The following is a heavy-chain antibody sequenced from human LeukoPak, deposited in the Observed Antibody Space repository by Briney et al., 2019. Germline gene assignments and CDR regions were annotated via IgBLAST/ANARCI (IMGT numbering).Heavy chain of an antibody. CDR3: ARLNYGFDY. V-gene: IGHV4-59*01. Sequence: PSQTLSLTCTASGGSISSYYWSRIRQPPGKGLEWIGYLSSSGSTNYNPSLESRVTISVDTSKNQFSLRLSSVTAADSAMYYCARLNYGFDYWGQGTLVTVSS. J-gene: IGHJ4*02. CDR2: LSSSGST. CDR1: GGSISSYY. D-gene: IGHD3-10*01.